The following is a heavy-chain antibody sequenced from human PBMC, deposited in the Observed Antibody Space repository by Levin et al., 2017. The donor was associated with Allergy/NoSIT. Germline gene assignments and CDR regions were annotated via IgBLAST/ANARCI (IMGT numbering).Heavy chain of an antibody. CDR1: GFTFSGHD. J-gene: IGHJ5*02. D-gene: IGHD2-2*01. Sequence: PGESLKISCAASGFTFSGHDMHWVRQATGEGLEWVSAIGTHGDTFYSDSVKGRFTISRENAKNSFYLQMNSLRAGDTAVYYCARGLHCNSTTCYQGRWFDPWGQGTLVTVSS. CDR2: IGTHGDT. CDR3: ARGLHCNSTTCYQGRWFDP. V-gene: IGHV3-13*01.